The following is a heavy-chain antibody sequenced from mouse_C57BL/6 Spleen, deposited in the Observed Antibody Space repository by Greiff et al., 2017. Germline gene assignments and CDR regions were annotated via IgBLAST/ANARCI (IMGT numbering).Heavy chain of an antibody. CDR2: IDPSDSET. CDR3: ARYGYDYSEFAY. CDR1: GYTFTSYW. V-gene: IGHV1-52*01. D-gene: IGHD2-4*01. J-gene: IGHJ3*01. Sequence: QVQLQQPGAELVRPGSSVKLSCKASGYTFTSYWMPWVKQRPIQGLEWIGNIDPSDSETNYNQKFKDKATLTVDKSSSTAYMQLSSLTSEDSAVYYCARYGYDYSEFAYWGQGTLLTVSS.